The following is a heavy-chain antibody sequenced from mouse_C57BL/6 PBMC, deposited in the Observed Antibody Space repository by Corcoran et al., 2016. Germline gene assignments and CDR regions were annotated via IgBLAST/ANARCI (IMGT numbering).Heavy chain of an antibody. Sequence: EAQLQQSGPVLVKPGASVKMSCKASGYTFTDYYMNWVKQSHGKSLEWIGVINPYNGGTSYNQKFKGKATLTVDKSSSTAYMELNSLTSEDSAVYYCASRRSYGYFDVWGTGTTVTVSS. CDR2: INPYNGGT. V-gene: IGHV1-19*01. J-gene: IGHJ1*03. CDR3: ASRRSYGYFDV. CDR1: GYTFTDYY.